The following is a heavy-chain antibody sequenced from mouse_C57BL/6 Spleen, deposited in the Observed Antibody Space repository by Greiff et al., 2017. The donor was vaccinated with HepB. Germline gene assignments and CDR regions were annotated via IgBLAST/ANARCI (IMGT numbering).Heavy chain of an antibody. CDR3: ARSEGQGFAY. CDR1: GYTFTSYW. D-gene: IGHD3-2*02. J-gene: IGHJ3*01. V-gene: IGHV1-52*01. Sequence: VQLQQSGAELVRPGSSVKLSCKASGYTFTSYWMHWVKQRPIQGLEWIGNIDPSDSETHYNQKFKDKATLTVDKSSSTAYMQLSSLTSEDSAVYDCARSEGQGFAYWGQGTLVTVSA. CDR2: IDPSDSET.